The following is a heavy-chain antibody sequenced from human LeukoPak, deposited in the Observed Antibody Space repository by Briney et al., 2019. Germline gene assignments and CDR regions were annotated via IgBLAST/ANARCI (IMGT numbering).Heavy chain of an antibody. CDR1: GGSISSGDSS. D-gene: IGHD3-3*01. CDR3: ARAGFWSNYYQLYDY. V-gene: IGHV4-30-2*01. J-gene: IGHJ4*02. Sequence: SETLSLTCSLSGGSISSGDSSWSWLRQPPGKGLEWIGSIYHRGSNDHNPSLESRVSISVDRSKNQFSLKVNSVTAADTAVYYCARAGFWSNYYQLYDYWGQGTLVTVSS. CDR2: IYHRGSN.